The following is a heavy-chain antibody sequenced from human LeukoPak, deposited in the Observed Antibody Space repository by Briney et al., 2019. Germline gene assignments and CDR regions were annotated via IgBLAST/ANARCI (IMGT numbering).Heavy chain of an antibody. J-gene: IGHJ6*03. D-gene: IGHD4/OR15-4a*01. Sequence: SETLSLTCTVSGGSISSYYWSWIRQPPGKGLEWIGYIYTSGSTNYNPSLKSRGTISVDTSKNQFSLKLSSVTAADTAVYYCARGARLGYYYYYMDVWGKGTTVTVSS. V-gene: IGHV4-4*09. CDR1: GGSISSYY. CDR2: IYTSGST. CDR3: ARGARLGYYYYYMDV.